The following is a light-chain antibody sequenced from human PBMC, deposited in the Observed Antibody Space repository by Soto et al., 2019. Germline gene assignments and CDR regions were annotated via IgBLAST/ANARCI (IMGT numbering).Light chain of an antibody. CDR3: ASWDDRLGAVI. CDR2: SNN. CDR1: SSNIGGTNY. V-gene: IGLV1-47*02. J-gene: IGLJ2*01. Sequence: QLVLTQPPSASGTPGQKVSISCSGSSSNIGGTNYAYWYQQLPGAAPKLLMHSNNLRPSGVPERISGSKFGTAASLAISGRRSEDEAVYYCASWDDRLGAVIFGGGTKLTVL.